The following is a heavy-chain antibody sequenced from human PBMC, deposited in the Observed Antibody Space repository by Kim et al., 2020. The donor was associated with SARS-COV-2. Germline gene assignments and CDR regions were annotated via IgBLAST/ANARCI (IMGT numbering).Heavy chain of an antibody. CDR1: GYTFTSYY. CDR3: AREDILTGYSPWGDYYYYGMDV. J-gene: IGHJ6*02. Sequence: ASVKVSCKASGYTFTSYYMHWVRQAPGQGLEWMGIINPSGGSTSYAQKFQGRVTMTRDTSTSTVYMELSSLRSEDTAVYYCAREDILTGYSPWGDYYYYGMDVWGQGTTVTVSS. CDR2: INPSGGST. D-gene: IGHD3-9*01. V-gene: IGHV1-46*01.